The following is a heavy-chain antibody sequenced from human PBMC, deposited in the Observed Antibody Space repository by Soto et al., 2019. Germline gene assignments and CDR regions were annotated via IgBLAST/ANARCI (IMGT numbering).Heavy chain of an antibody. Sequence: ASVKVSCKVSGYTLTELSMHWVRQAHGKGLEWMGGFDPEDGETIYAQKFQGRVTMTEDTSTDTAYMELSSLRSEDTAVYYCATVHSSSWGRFDYWGQGTLVTVSS. CDR2: FDPEDGET. CDR3: ATVHSSSWGRFDY. CDR1: GYTLTELS. V-gene: IGHV1-24*01. J-gene: IGHJ4*02. D-gene: IGHD6-13*01.